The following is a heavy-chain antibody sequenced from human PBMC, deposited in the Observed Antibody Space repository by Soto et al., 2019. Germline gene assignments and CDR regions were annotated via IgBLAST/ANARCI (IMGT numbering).Heavy chain of an antibody. CDR1: GYTFTSYG. V-gene: IGHV1-18*01. J-gene: IGHJ3*02. D-gene: IGHD3-9*01. Sequence: ASVKVSCKASGYTFTSYGISWVRQAPGQGLEWMGWIRAYNGNTNYAQKLQGRVTMTTDTSTSTAYIELRSLRSDDTAVYYCACWRGDRYYDILAGYKYAFDIWGQGTMVTVSS. CDR2: IRAYNGNT. CDR3: ACWRGDRYYDILAGYKYAFDI.